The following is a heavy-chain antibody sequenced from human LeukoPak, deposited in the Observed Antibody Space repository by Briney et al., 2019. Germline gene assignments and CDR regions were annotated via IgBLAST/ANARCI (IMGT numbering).Heavy chain of an antibody. Sequence: SETLSLTCAVYGGSFSGYYWSWIRQPPGKGLEWIGYIYYSGSTNYNPSLKSRVTISVDTSKNQFSLKLSSVTAADTAVYYCARSAYDSSGYYAYYFDYWGQGTLVTVSS. D-gene: IGHD3-22*01. CDR1: GGSFSGYY. J-gene: IGHJ4*02. CDR3: ARSAYDSSGYYAYYFDY. CDR2: IYYSGST. V-gene: IGHV4-59*01.